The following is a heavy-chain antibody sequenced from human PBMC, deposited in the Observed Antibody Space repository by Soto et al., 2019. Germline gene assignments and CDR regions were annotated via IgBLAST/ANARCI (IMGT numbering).Heavy chain of an antibody. Sequence: GASVKVSCKASGYSFTSYGISWVRQAPGQGLEWMGWISAYNGNKKYAQKLQGRVTMTTDTSTSTAYMELRSRRSDDTAVYYGARKMYVSGSYGSIAPGGKEPLV. J-gene: IGHJ5*02. CDR2: ISAYNGNK. CDR1: GYSFTSYG. CDR3: ARKMYVSGSYGSIAP. D-gene: IGHD3-10*01. V-gene: IGHV1-18*01.